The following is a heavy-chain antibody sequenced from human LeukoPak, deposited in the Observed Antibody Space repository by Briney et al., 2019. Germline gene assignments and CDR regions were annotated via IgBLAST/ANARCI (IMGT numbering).Heavy chain of an antibody. D-gene: IGHD2-15*01. V-gene: IGHV4-61*08. CDR3: ARRRYCSGGSCYALYFDY. Sequence: SETLSLTCTVSGGSISSVDYYWSWIRQPPGKGLEWIGYIYYSGSTNYNPSLKSRVTISVDTSKNQFSLKLSSVTAADTAVYYCARRRYCSGGSCYALYFDYWGQGTLVTVSS. CDR2: IYYSGST. J-gene: IGHJ4*02. CDR1: GGSISSVDYY.